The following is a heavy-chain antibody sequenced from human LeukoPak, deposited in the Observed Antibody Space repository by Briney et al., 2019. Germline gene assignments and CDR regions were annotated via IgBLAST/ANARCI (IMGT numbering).Heavy chain of an antibody. J-gene: IGHJ4*02. Sequence: GGCLRLSCAASGFTFSNAWMSWVRQAPGKGLEWVSVIYSGGSTYYADSVKGRFAISRDNSKNTLYLQMNSLRAEDTAVYYCAREDYYDSSGYFGYWGQGTLVTVSS. CDR3: AREDYYDSSGYFGY. CDR2: IYSGGST. D-gene: IGHD3-22*01. CDR1: GFTFSNAW. V-gene: IGHV3-53*01.